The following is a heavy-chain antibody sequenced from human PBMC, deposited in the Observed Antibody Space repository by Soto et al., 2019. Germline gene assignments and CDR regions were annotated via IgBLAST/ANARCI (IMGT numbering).Heavy chain of an antibody. CDR3: ARANYYDSRGFDY. CDR2: IYHSGST. V-gene: IGHV4-30-2*01. CDR1: GGSISSGGYS. D-gene: IGHD3-22*01. J-gene: IGHJ4*02. Sequence: TLSLTCAVSGGSISSGGYSWSWIRQPPGKGLGWIGYIYHSGSTNYNPSLKSRVTISVDTSKNQFSLKLSSVTAADTAVYYCARANYYDSRGFDYWGQGTLVTVSS.